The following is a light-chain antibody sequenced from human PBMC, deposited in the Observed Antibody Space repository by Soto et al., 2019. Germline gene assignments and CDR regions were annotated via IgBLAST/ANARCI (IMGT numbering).Light chain of an antibody. CDR2: GAS. J-gene: IGKJ2*01. Sequence: VLTQSPGTLSLSPGERATLSCRASQSVSSSYLAWYQQKPGQAPRLLIYGASSRATGIPDRFSGSESGTDFTLTISRLEHEDLAVYYCQQYGSSPYTFGQGTKLEIK. V-gene: IGKV3-20*01. CDR3: QQYGSSPYT. CDR1: QSVSSSY.